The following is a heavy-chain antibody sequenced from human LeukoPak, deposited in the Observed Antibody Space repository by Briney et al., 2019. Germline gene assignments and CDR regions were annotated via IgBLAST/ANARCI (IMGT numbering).Heavy chain of an antibody. CDR2: IYTSGST. V-gene: IGHV4-61*02. CDR3: ARGPNCTNGVCYGLYYYYMDV. Sequence: PSETLSLTCTVPGGSISSGSYYWSWIRQPAGKGLEWIGRIYTSGSTNYNPSLKSRVTISVDTSKNQFSLKLSSVTAADTAVYYCARGPNCTNGVCYGLYYYYMDVWGKGTTVTVSS. D-gene: IGHD2-8*01. J-gene: IGHJ6*03. CDR1: GGSISSGSYY.